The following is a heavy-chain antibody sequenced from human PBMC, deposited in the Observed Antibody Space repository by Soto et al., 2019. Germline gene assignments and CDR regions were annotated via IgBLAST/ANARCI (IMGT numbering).Heavy chain of an antibody. CDR1: GDSINNGDCY. J-gene: IGHJ3*02. CDR3: AREKEDDSGDYNAFDI. CDR2: IYYSGTK. V-gene: IGHV4-31*03. D-gene: IGHD4-17*01. Sequence: QVQLQESGPGLVKPSQTLSLTCTVSGDSINNGDCYWSWLRQLPGKGLEWIGYIYYSGTKYYNPCLKSRVSMSVDTSKNQFSLNLTSVTAADTAVYYCAREKEDDSGDYNAFDIWGQGTVVTVSS.